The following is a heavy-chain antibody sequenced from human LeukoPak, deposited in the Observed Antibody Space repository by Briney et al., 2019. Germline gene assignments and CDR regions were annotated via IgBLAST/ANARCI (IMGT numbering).Heavy chain of an antibody. CDR2: INHSGST. D-gene: IGHD3-10*01. V-gene: IGHV4-34*01. J-gene: IGHJ3*02. CDR3: ARFMVRGVKLRAFDI. CDR1: GGSFSGYY. Sequence: SETLSLTCAVYGGSFSGYYWSWIRQPPGKGLEWIGEINHSGSTNYNPSLKSRVTISVDTSKNQFSLKLSSVTAADTAVYYCARFMVRGVKLRAFDIWGQGTTVTVSS.